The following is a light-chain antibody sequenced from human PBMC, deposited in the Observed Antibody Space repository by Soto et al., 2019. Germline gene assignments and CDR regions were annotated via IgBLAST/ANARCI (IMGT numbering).Light chain of an antibody. CDR3: CSYAGSSTWV. CDR1: SSDVGSYNL. Sequence: QSALTQPASVSGSPGQSITISCTGTSSDVGSYNLVSWYQQHPGKAPKLMIYEGSTRPSGVSNRFSGSKSGNTASLTISGLQDEDEADYYCCSYAGSSTWVFGGGTKLTVL. V-gene: IGLV2-23*01. J-gene: IGLJ3*02. CDR2: EGS.